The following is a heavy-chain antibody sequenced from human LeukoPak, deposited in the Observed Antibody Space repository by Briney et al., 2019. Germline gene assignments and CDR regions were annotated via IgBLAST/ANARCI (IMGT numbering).Heavy chain of an antibody. D-gene: IGHD5-18*01. CDR2: IYYSGST. J-gene: IGHJ4*02. V-gene: IGHV4-31*03. Sequence: SQTLSLTCTVSGGSICSGGYYWNWIRQHPGKGLEWIGYIYYSGSTYHNPSLKSRVTMSVDTSKNQFSLKLSSVTAADTAVYYCARDCAVIQLCHYYFDYWGQGTLVTVSS. CDR3: ARDCAVIQLCHYYFDY. CDR1: GGSICSGGYY.